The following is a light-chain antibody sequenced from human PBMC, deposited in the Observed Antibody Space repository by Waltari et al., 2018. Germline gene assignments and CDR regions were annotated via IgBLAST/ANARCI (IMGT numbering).Light chain of an antibody. CDR2: AAS. J-gene: IGKJ3*01. CDR3: QQSYSTRVT. Sequence: DIQMTQSPSSLSASVGARVTITCRASRTISSYLKWYQQKPGKAPKLLIEAASSLQSGVPSRFSGSGSGTDFTLTISSLQPEDFATYYCQQSYSTRVTFGPGTKVDIK. CDR1: RTISSY. V-gene: IGKV1-39*01.